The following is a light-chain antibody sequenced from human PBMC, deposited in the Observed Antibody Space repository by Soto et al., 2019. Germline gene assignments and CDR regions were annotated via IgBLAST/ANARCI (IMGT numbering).Light chain of an antibody. CDR1: SSNIGAGYD. CDR3: QSSDSTLSGWV. V-gene: IGLV1-40*01. Sequence: QSVLTQAPSVSGAPGQRVSISCTGSSSNIGAGYDVHWYQQLPGTAPKLLIYGNSNRPSGVPDRFSGSKSGTSASLAITGLHAEDEADYYCQSSDSTLSGWVFGGGTKLTVL. CDR2: GNS. J-gene: IGLJ2*01.